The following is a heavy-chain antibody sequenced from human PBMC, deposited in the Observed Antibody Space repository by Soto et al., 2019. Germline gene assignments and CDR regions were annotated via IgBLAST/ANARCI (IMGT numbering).Heavy chain of an antibody. Sequence: ASVKVSCKASGYTFTSNGISWVRQAPGQGLEWMGWISAYNGNTNYAQKLQGRVTMTTDTSTSTAYMELRSLRSDDTAVYYCARTPFGYCTNGVCYTIDYWGQGTLVTVSS. D-gene: IGHD2-8*01. CDR3: ARTPFGYCTNGVCYTIDY. CDR2: ISAYNGNT. V-gene: IGHV1-18*01. CDR1: GYTFTSNG. J-gene: IGHJ4*02.